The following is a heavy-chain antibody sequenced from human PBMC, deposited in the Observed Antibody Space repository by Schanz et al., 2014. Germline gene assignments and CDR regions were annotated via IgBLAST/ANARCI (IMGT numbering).Heavy chain of an antibody. J-gene: IGHJ3*01. CDR1: GFTLTSHF. V-gene: IGHV1-46*01. CDR2: INPIDGST. CDR3: ARGSCTASGCYDAFDL. D-gene: IGHD2-2*01. Sequence: QLVQSGAEVKKPGASVKVSCKASGFTLTSHFMHWLRQAPGQGLEWMGLINPIDGSTTYVWGFHGRLTMTRDTSSTTVYMDLSTLISEDTAVYYCARGSCTASGCYDAFDLWGQGTLVTVSS.